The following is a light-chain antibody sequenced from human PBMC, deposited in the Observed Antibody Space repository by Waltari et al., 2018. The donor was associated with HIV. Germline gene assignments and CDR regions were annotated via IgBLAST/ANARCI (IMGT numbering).Light chain of an antibody. V-gene: IGKV3-20*01. Sequence: EIVLTQSPGTLSLSPGERATLSCRASQSVSSSYLAWYQQTPGQAPRLLIYGASSRATGIPDRFTGSGSGTDFTLTISRLEPEDFAVYFCHQYGTSPYTFGQGTNLEIK. CDR2: GAS. CDR3: HQYGTSPYT. J-gene: IGKJ2*01. CDR1: QSVSSSY.